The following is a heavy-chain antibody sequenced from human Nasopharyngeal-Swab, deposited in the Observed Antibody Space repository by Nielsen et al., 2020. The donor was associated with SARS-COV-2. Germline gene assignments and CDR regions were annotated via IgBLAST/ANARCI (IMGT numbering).Heavy chain of an antibody. CDR1: GFTFSSYA. V-gene: IGHV3-23*01. D-gene: IGHD3-3*02. CDR2: ISGSGGST. CDR3: AKDQGGHFWSGYWEFDY. J-gene: IGHJ4*02. Sequence: GESLKISCAASGFTFSSYAMSWVRQAPGKGLEWVSAISGSGGSTYYADSVKGRFTISRDNSKNTLYLQMNSLRAEDTAVYYCAKDQGGHFWSGYWEFDYWGQGTPVTVSS.